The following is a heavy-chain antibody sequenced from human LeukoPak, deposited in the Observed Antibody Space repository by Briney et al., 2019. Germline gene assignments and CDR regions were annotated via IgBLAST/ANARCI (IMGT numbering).Heavy chain of an antibody. CDR3: ARDRFSVWSLDY. CDR1: GFTFSSYS. V-gene: IGHV3-21*01. CDR2: ISSSSSYI. J-gene: IGHJ4*02. D-gene: IGHD3-10*01. Sequence: PGGSLRLSCAASGFTFSSYSMNWVRQAPGKGLEWVSSISSSSSYIYYADSVKGRFTISRDNAKNSLYLQMNSLRAEDTAVYYCARDRFSVWSLDYWGQGTLVTVSS.